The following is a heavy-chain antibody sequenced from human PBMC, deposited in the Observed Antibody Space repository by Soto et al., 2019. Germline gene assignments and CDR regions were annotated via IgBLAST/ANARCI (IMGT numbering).Heavy chain of an antibody. CDR3: ARVGRYCSGGSCYSFWFDP. CDR2: IYYSGST. V-gene: IGHV4-31*03. J-gene: IGHJ5*02. D-gene: IGHD2-15*01. CDR1: GGSISSGGYY. Sequence: SETLSLTCTVSGGSISSGGYYWSWIRQHPGKGLEWIGYIYYSGSTYYNPSLKSRVTISVDTSKNQFSLKLSSVTAADTAVYYCARVGRYCSGGSCYSFWFDPWGQGTLVTVSS.